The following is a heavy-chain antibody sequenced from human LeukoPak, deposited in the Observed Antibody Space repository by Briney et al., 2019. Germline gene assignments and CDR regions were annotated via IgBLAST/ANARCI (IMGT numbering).Heavy chain of an antibody. D-gene: IGHD4-23*01. CDR3: ARRTLGNSGHG. CDR2: IHYSGST. J-gene: IGHJ4*02. V-gene: IGHV4-59*08. CDR1: GGSISSYY. Sequence: SETLSLTCTVSGGSISSYYWSWIRQSPGKGLEWIGYIHYSGSTNYNPSLRSRVTISVDTSKNQFSLKLSSVTAADTAVYYCARRTLGNSGHGWGQGTLVTVSS.